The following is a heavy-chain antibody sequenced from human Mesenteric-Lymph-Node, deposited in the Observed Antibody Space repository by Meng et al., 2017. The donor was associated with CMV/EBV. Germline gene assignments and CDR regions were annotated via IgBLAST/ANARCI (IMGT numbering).Heavy chain of an antibody. CDR3: ARPTYSSSGRFDP. J-gene: IGHJ5*02. CDR1: GGSFSGYY. Sequence: TCVVYGGSFSGYYWSWIRQPPGKGLEWIGEINHSGSNNYNPSLKSRVTISVDTSKNQFSLKLRSVTAADTAIYYCARPTYSSSGRFDPWGQGTLVTVSS. CDR2: INHSGSN. D-gene: IGHD6-13*01. V-gene: IGHV4-34*01.